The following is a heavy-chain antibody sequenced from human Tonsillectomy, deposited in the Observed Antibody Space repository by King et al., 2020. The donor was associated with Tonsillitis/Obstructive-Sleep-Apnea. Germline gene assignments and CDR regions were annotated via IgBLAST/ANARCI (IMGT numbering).Heavy chain of an antibody. Sequence: QLVQSGGGLVQPGRSLRLSCAASRFTFDDYAMHWVRPAPGKGLEWVSGISWNSGTTGYAESVKGRFTLSRDNARYFLYLQMNILRPEDTALYYCAKDMVYCRSSTHAVADDCFDVWGRGTMVTVSS. J-gene: IGHJ3*01. CDR2: ISWNSGTT. CDR1: RFTFDDYA. D-gene: IGHD2-8*01. V-gene: IGHV3-9*01. CDR3: AKDMVYCRSSTHAVADDCFDV.